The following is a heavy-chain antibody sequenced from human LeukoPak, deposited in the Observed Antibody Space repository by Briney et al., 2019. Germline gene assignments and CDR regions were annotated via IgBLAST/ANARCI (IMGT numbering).Heavy chain of an antibody. CDR2: VSSEGNIT. CDR1: GFTFSSYW. J-gene: IGHJ4*02. Sequence: GGSLRLSCTASGFTFSSYWMHWDRQAPGKGLVWVSRVSSEGNITNYADSVKGRFTISRDNAKNTLFLPMNSLRAEDTAVYYCARENQVAGPHFDYWGQGTLVTVSS. D-gene: IGHD6-19*01. CDR3: ARENQVAGPHFDY. V-gene: IGHV3-74*01.